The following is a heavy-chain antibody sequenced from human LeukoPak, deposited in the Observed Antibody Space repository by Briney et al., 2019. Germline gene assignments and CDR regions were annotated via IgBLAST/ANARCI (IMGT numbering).Heavy chain of an antibody. CDR2: ISTSASGSYI. J-gene: IGHJ4*02. CDR1: GFTFSSYA. Sequence: PEGSLRLSCAASGFTFSSYAMSWVRQAPGKGLEWVSSISTSASGSYIDYADSVKGRFTISRDNARNSLYLEMNSLRAEETAVYYCARGSSGIGLDSWGRGTLVTVSS. CDR3: ARGSSGIGLDS. D-gene: IGHD3-10*01. V-gene: IGHV3-21*01.